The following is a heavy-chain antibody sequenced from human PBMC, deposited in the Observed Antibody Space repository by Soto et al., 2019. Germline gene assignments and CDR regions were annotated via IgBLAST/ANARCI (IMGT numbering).Heavy chain of an antibody. D-gene: IGHD2-15*01. CDR1: GGSLSGSY. Sequence: QVQLQQWDAGLLKPSETLSLTCAVYGGSLSGSYWSWIRQPPGTGLEWIGEIHHSGSTYYNPSLKSRVTLSVDTAKNQFSLKLNSVTAADTAVYYCASPGYCSDGTCYPDYWGQGTLVTVSS. CDR3: ASPGYCSDGTCYPDY. CDR2: IHHSGST. J-gene: IGHJ4*02. V-gene: IGHV4-34*01.